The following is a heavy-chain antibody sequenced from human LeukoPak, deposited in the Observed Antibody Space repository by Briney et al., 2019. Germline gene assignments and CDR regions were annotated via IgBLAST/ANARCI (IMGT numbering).Heavy chain of an antibody. D-gene: IGHD1-26*01. CDR3: ARDRGWEFDY. V-gene: IGHV1-2*02. J-gene: IGHJ4*02. CDR2: MNPNSGGT. CDR1: GYTFTGYY. Sequence: ASVKVSCKASGYTFTGYYMHWVRQAPGQGLEWMGWMNPNSGGTNYAQKFQGRVTMTRDTSISTAYMKLSRLRSDDTAVYYCARDRGWEFDYWGQGTLVTVSS.